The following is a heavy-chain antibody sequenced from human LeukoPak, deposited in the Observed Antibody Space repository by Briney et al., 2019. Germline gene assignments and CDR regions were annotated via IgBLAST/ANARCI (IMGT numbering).Heavy chain of an antibody. Sequence: SGTLSPTCAVSGGSITGHYWNWIRQTPGMRLEWIGYTSYSRTTIYNSYFKGRATMSIDTSKNQLYLNLTSVTATDTAVYYCARLGHSDGWYLGAFDIWGQGTTVIVSS. J-gene: IGHJ3*02. D-gene: IGHD6-19*01. CDR2: TSYSRTT. V-gene: IGHV4-59*08. CDR3: ARLGHSDGWYLGAFDI. CDR1: GGSITGHY.